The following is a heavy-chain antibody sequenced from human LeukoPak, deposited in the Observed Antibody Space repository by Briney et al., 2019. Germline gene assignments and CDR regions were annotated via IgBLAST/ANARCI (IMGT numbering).Heavy chain of an antibody. CDR1: GFTFSSYW. Sequence: GGSLRLSCAASGFTFSSYWMHWVRQAPGKGLVWVSRINSDGSSTSYADSVKGRFTISRDNAKNTLYLQMNSLRAEDTAVYYCASLYYYDTDYFDYWGQGTLVTVSS. V-gene: IGHV3-74*01. D-gene: IGHD3-22*01. CDR2: INSDGSST. CDR3: ASLYYYDTDYFDY. J-gene: IGHJ4*02.